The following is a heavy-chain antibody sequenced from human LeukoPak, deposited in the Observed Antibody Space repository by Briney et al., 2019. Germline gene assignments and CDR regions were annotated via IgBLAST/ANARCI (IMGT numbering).Heavy chain of an antibody. CDR2: VYFTGNT. D-gene: IGHD2/OR15-2a*01. Sequence: SETLSLTCTVSGTSISGDYWSWIRQPPGKGLEWIGYVYFTGNTNYNPSLKSRVTISMDTSKDQISLTVTSVTAADTAVYYCARHPFSSPFDFWGQGTLVAVSS. J-gene: IGHJ4*02. CDR1: GTSISGDY. V-gene: IGHV4-59*08. CDR3: ARHPFSSPFDF.